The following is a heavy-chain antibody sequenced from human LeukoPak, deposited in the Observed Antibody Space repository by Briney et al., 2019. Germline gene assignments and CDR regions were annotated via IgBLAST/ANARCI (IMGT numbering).Heavy chain of an antibody. CDR3: ARDQEWEFLDY. CDR1: GYTFTSYY. Sequence: GASVKVSCKASGYTFTSYYMHWVRQAPGQGLEWMGWISAYNGNTNYAQRLQGRVTMTTDTSTSTAYMELRSLRSDDTAVYYCARDQEWEFLDYWGQGTLVTVSS. CDR2: ISAYNGNT. V-gene: IGHV1-18*04. J-gene: IGHJ4*02. D-gene: IGHD1-26*01.